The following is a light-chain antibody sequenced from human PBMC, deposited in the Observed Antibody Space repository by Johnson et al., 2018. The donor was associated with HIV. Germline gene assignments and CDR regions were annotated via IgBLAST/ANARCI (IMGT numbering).Light chain of an antibody. V-gene: IGLV1-51*02. CDR1: SSNIGNNY. Sequence: QSVLTQPPSVSAAPGQKVTISCSGSSSNIGNNYVSWYQQLPGTAPKLLIYENNQRSSGIPDRFSGSKSGTSATLGITGLQTGDEADYYCGTWDSSLSVHVFGTGTKVTVL. CDR3: GTWDSSLSVHV. J-gene: IGLJ1*01. CDR2: ENN.